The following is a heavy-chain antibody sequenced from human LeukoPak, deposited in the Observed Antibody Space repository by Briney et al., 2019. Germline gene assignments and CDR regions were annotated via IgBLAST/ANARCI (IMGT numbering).Heavy chain of an antibody. CDR3: ARDGVPGHTVFDY. Sequence: GGSLRLSCAASGFTFNSYTMNWVRQAPGKGLEWISYISRTGTTIYYADSVKGRFTISRDNAKNSLYLQMNSLRVEDTAVYYCARDGVPGHTVFDYWGQGTLVTVSS. D-gene: IGHD2-2*02. CDR2: ISRTGTTI. CDR1: GFTFNSYT. J-gene: IGHJ4*02. V-gene: IGHV3-48*04.